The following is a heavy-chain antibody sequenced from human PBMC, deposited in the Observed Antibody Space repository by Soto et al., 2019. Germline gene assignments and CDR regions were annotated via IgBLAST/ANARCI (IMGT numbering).Heavy chain of an antibody. D-gene: IGHD1-1*01. Sequence: WGSLRLSCEVSGFTFIAYWIRCFRQFPGKGLIWVSRISDDGSTTTYADSVKGRFTISRDNAKNTLYLQMNSLRADDTGLYYCTRGPRVSSTGTGAHWGQGTLVTVLL. CDR1: GFTFIAYW. CDR2: ISDDGSTT. J-gene: IGHJ4*02. V-gene: IGHV3-74*01. CDR3: TRGPRVSSTGTGAH.